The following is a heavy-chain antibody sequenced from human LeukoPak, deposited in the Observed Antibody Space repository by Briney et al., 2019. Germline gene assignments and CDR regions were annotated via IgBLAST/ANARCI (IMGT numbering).Heavy chain of an antibody. CDR3: AKEIVRSGSYYNAENWFDP. CDR1: GLTFSSYA. CDR2: ISGSGGST. J-gene: IGHJ5*02. Sequence: GGSLRLSCAASGLTFSSYAMSWVRQAPGKGLEWVSAISGSGGSTYYADSVKGRFTISRDNSKNTLYLQMNSLRAEDTAVYYCAKEIVRSGSYYNAENWFDPWGQGTLVTVSS. V-gene: IGHV3-23*01. D-gene: IGHD3-10*01.